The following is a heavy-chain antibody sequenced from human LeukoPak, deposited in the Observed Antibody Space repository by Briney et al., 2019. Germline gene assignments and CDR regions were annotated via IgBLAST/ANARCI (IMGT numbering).Heavy chain of an antibody. CDR2: IYYSGST. CDR3: ARGPSAPYSSSWLYYYYGMDV. D-gene: IGHD6-13*01. Sequence: SETLSLTCTVSGGSISSYYWSWIRQPAGKGLEWIGYIYYSGSTNYNPSLKSRVTISVDTSKNQFSLKPSSVTAADTAVYYCARGPSAPYSSSWLYYYYGMDVWGQGTTVTVSS. V-gene: IGHV4-59*01. CDR1: GGSISSYY. J-gene: IGHJ6*02.